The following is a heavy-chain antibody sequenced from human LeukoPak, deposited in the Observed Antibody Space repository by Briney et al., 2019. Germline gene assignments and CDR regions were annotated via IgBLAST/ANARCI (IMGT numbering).Heavy chain of an antibody. CDR3: ARRTVAGAPFDY. CDR1: GGSISSYY. CDR2: IYYSGST. D-gene: IGHD6-19*01. V-gene: IGHV4-59*01. Sequence: SETLSLTCTVSGGSISSYYWSWLRQPPGKGVEWIGYIYYSGSTNYNPSLTSRVTISVDTSKNQFSLKLSSVTAADTAVYYCARRTVAGAPFDYWGQGTLVTVSS. J-gene: IGHJ4*02.